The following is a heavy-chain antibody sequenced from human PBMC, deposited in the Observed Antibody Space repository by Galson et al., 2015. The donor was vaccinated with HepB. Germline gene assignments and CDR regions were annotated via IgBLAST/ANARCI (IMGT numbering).Heavy chain of an antibody. D-gene: IGHD6-13*01. CDR1: GYTFTSYA. J-gene: IGHJ5*02. V-gene: IGHV1-3*01. Sequence: SVKVSCKASGYTFTSYAMHWVRQAPGQRLEWMGWINAGNGNTKYSQKFQGRVAITRDTSASTAYMELSSLRSEDTAVYYCARARPYLSSSWYDWFDPWGQGTLVTVSS. CDR2: INAGNGNT. CDR3: ARARPYLSSSWYDWFDP.